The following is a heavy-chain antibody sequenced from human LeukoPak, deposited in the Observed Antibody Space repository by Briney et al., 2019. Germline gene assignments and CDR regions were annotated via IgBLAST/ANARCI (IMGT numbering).Heavy chain of an antibody. CDR3: ARALTWGYYDSSGYAYYFDY. J-gene: IGHJ4*02. Sequence: VASVKVSCKASGYTFTSYYMHWVRQAPGPGLEWMGIINPCGGSTRYAQKFQGRVTMTRDMSTSTVYMELSSLRSEDTAVYYCARALTWGYYDSSGYAYYFDYWGQGTLVTVSS. CDR1: GYTFTSYY. V-gene: IGHV1-46*01. CDR2: INPCGGST. D-gene: IGHD3-22*01.